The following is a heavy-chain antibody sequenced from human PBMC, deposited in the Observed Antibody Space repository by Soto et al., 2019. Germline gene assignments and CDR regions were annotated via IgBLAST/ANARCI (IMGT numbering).Heavy chain of an antibody. D-gene: IGHD4-17*01. CDR3: ARSWEDPTVTTRHYYYYGMDV. CDR1: GGTFSSYA. Sequence: QVQLVQSGAEVKKPGSSVKVSCKASGGTFSSYAISWVRQAPGQGLEWMGGIIPIFGTANYAQKFQGRVTITADESTSTAYMELSSLRSEDTAVYYCARSWEDPTVTTRHYYYYGMDVWGQGTMVTVSS. J-gene: IGHJ6*02. CDR2: IIPIFGTA. V-gene: IGHV1-69*01.